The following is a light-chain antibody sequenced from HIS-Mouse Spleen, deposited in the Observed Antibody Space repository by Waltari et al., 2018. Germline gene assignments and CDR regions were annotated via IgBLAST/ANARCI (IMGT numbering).Light chain of an antibody. J-gene: IGLJ1*01. Sequence: SYELTQPPSVSVSPGQTASITCSGDKLGDKYACWYQQTPGQSPVLVIYQDSKRPSGMPERFPGSNSGNTATLTISGTQAMDEADYYCQAWDSSTAVFGTGTKVTVL. CDR1: KLGDKY. V-gene: IGLV3-1*01. CDR2: QDS. CDR3: QAWDSSTAV.